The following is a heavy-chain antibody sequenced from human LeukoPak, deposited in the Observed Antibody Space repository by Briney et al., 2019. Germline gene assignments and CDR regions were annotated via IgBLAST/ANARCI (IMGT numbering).Heavy chain of an antibody. CDR3: ARRLVRGVILLGRNWFDP. CDR2: IYHSGST. D-gene: IGHD3-10*01. V-gene: IGHV4-38-2*02. Sequence: SETLSLTCTVSGYSISSGYYWGWIRQPPGKGLEWIGSIYHSGSTYYNPSLKSRVTISINTSKNQFSLKLNSVTAADTAVYYCARRLVRGVILLGRNWFDPWGQGTLVTVSS. J-gene: IGHJ5*02. CDR1: GYSISSGYY.